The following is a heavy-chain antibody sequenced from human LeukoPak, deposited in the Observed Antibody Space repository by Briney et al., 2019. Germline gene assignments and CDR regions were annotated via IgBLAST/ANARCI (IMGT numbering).Heavy chain of an antibody. J-gene: IGHJ6*02. CDR2: MNPNSGNT. Sequence: ASVKVSCKASGYTFTSYGINWVRQATGQGLEWMGWMNPNSGNTGYAQKLQGRVTMTRNTSISTAYMELSSLRSEDTAVYYCARGDDSSGWYGRRARYYYYGMDVWGQGTTVTVSS. CDR1: GYTFTSYG. CDR3: ARGDDSSGWYGRRARYYYYGMDV. D-gene: IGHD6-19*01. V-gene: IGHV1-8*02.